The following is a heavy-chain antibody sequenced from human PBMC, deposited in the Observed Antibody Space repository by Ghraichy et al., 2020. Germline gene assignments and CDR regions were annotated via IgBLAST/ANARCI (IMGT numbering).Heavy chain of an antibody. CDR2: IKQDESEK. Sequence: LSLTCAASGFTFRSFWMTWVRQAPGKGLEWVANIKQDESEKYYVDSVKGRFTISRDNDKNLLSLQMNSLRAEDTAIYYCARDAGIGGYYKVDYWGQGTLVTVSS. V-gene: IGHV3-7*03. CDR1: GFTFRSFW. J-gene: IGHJ4*02. D-gene: IGHD3-22*01. CDR3: ARDAGIGGYYKVDY.